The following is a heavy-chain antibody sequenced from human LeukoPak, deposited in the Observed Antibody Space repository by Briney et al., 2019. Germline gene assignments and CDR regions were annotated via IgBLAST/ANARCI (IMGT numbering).Heavy chain of an antibody. D-gene: IGHD3-22*01. CDR2: INPNSGVA. Sequence: DSVKVSCKASGYTFTGYYLHWVRQAPGQGLEWLGWINPNSGVANYAQKFQGRVIMTRDTSIGTAYMELSRLISDDAAVYCCPRDIRSAVSRDSVPVIGVEAVVRHLDPWGQGKLITVSS. V-gene: IGHV1-2*02. J-gene: IGHJ5*02. CDR1: GYTFTGYY. CDR3: PRDIRSAVSRDSVPVIGVEAVVRHLDP.